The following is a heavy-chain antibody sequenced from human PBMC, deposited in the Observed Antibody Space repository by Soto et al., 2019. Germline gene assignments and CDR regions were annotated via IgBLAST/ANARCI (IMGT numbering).Heavy chain of an antibody. CDR2: ISSASSQT. CDR3: ARVAY. V-gene: IGHV3-21*01. CDR1: GLCLSRVS. Sequence: GTLRLSGEASGLCLSRVSMNWVRQVPGKGLEWVASISSASSQTWYADSVKGRFIISRDNEQNSLFLQMNTLRPEDSAIYYCARVAYWGPGTQVTV. J-gene: IGHJ4*02.